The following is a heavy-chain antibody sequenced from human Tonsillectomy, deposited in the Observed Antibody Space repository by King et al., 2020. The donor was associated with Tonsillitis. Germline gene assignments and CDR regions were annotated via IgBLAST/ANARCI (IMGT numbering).Heavy chain of an antibody. J-gene: IGHJ4*02. CDR3: AKAGTTRDGYNSIDY. CDR2: IRGSGGST. Sequence: VQLLESGGGLVQPGGSLRLSCAASGFTFSSYAMSWVRQAPGKGLEWVSAIRGSGGSTYYADPVKGRFTVSRDNSKNTLYLQMSSLRAEDTAVDYCAKAGTTRDGYNSIDYWGQGTLVTVSS. V-gene: IGHV3-23*01. D-gene: IGHD5-24*01. CDR1: GFTFSSYA.